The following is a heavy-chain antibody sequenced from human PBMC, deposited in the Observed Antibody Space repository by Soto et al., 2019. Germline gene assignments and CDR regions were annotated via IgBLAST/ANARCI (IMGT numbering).Heavy chain of an antibody. Sequence: SETLSLTCTVSGGSINTFYWSRVRQPAGKGLEWIGRIFSSGSTSFNPSLESRVAMSVDTSKNHFSLNLSSVTAADMAVYYCAREGSYSAYNFAHGIQLWSFDFWGQGALVT. V-gene: IGHV4-4*07. D-gene: IGHD5-12*01. CDR3: AREGSYSAYNFAHGIQLWSFDF. J-gene: IGHJ4*02. CDR1: GGSINTFY. CDR2: IFSSGST.